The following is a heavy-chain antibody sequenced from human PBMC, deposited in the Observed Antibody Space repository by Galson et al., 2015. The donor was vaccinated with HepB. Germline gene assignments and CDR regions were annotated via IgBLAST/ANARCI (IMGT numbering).Heavy chain of an antibody. J-gene: IGHJ4*02. CDR3: ASLPAGYSSGWSLY. V-gene: IGHV3-21*01. CDR1: GFTFSSYS. D-gene: IGHD6-19*01. Sequence: SLRLSCAASGFTFSSYSMNWVRQAPGKGLEWVSSISSSSSYIYYADSVKGRFTISRDNAKNSLYLQMNSLRAEDTAVYYCASLPAGYSSGWSLYWGQGTLVTVSS. CDR2: ISSSSSYI.